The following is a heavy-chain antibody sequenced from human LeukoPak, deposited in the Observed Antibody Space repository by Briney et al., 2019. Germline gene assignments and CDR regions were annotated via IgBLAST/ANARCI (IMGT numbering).Heavy chain of an antibody. Sequence: SETLSLTCTVADGSISSYYWSWTRQPPGKGLEWIGNIYYSGSTNYNPSLTSRITISVDTSTNQFSLKLSSVTAADTAVYHCTRNYDRRDYTTFGHWGRGTLVTVSS. CDR2: IYYSGST. V-gene: IGHV4-59*01. CDR1: DGSISSYY. D-gene: IGHD3-16*01. CDR3: TRNYDRRDYTTFGH. J-gene: IGHJ4*02.